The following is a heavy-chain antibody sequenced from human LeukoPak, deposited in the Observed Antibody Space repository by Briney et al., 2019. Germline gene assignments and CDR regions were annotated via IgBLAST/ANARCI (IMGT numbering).Heavy chain of an antibody. CDR1: GGSFSGYY. CDR3: APPGAATSDY. CDR2: INLSGST. D-gene: IGHD6-25*01. Sequence: PSETLSLTCAVYGGSFSGYYWSWIRQPPGKGLEWIGEINLSGSTNYNPSLKSRVTISVDTSKNQFSLKLSSVTAADTAVYYCAPPGAATSDYWGQGTPVTVSS. J-gene: IGHJ4*02. V-gene: IGHV4-34*01.